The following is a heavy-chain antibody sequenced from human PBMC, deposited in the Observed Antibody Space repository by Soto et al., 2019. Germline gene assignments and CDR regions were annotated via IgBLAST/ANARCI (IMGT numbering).Heavy chain of an antibody. CDR2: IYYSGIT. J-gene: IGHJ4*02. CDR3: ARRSVSYFSTIFDD. D-gene: IGHD1-26*01. CDR1: GGSISSYY. Sequence: QVQLQESGPGLVKPSETLSLTCTVSGGSISSYYWSWIRQPPGKGLEWIGYIYYSGITNYNPSLKRPVTISVDTSKKQFSLKLSSVTAADTSVYYCARRSVSYFSTIFDDWGQGTLVSVSS. V-gene: IGHV4-59*08.